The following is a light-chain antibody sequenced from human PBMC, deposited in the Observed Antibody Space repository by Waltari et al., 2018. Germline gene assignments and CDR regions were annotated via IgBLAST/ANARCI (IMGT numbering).Light chain of an antibody. V-gene: IGLV2-14*01. CDR2: EVT. CDR1: SSDVGGYNY. CDR3: SSYRGSKTLLYV. J-gene: IGLJ1*01. Sequence: QSALTQPASVSGSPGQSITISCTGTSSDVGGYNYVSWYQQYPGKAPKLIIDEVTNRPTGVSNRFSGSKAGTTASLTISGHQSEDEADYFCSSYRGSKTLLYVFGTGTTVTVL.